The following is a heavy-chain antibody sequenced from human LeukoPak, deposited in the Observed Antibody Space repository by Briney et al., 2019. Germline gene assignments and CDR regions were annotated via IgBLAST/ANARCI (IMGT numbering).Heavy chain of an antibody. CDR3: ARDDAVGRGYLDS. D-gene: IGHD6-19*01. CDR1: GFTFSNYA. V-gene: IGHV3-23*01. J-gene: IGHJ4*02. CDR2: LDRGEEST. Sequence: PGGSLRLYCTASGFTFSNYAMSWVGQAPGKGLDWFSCLDRGEESTHSADSLKGRFTTSRDNSKNTLWLQMTSLSADDTAVYYRARDDAVGRGYLDSWGQGTLVTVSS.